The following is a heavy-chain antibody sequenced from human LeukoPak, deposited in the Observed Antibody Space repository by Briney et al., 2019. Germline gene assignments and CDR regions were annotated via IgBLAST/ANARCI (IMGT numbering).Heavy chain of an antibody. D-gene: IGHD6-13*01. CDR2: INPNSGGT. V-gene: IGHV1-2*02. CDR3: ARSPYSSSWFDY. CDR1: GYTFTGYY. J-gene: IGHJ4*02. Sequence: ASVKVSCKASGYTFTGYYMHWVRQAPGQGLEWMGWINPNSGGTNYAQKVQGRVTMTRDTSISTAYMELSRLRSDDMAVYYCARSPYSSSWFDYWGQGTLVTVSS.